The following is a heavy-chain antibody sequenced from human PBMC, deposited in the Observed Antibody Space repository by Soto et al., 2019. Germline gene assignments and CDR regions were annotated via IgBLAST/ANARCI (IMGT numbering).Heavy chain of an antibody. CDR3: ARDAAAGDGGYYFDY. J-gene: IGHJ4*02. D-gene: IGHD6-13*01. CDR2: MYYSGST. CDR1: GGSISSYY. V-gene: IGHV4-59*01. Sequence: SETLSLTCTVSGGSISSYYWSWIRQPPGKGPEWIGYMYYSGSTNYNPSLKSRVTISVDTSKKQFSLKLSSVTAADTAVYYCARDAAAGDGGYYFDYWGQGILVTVSS.